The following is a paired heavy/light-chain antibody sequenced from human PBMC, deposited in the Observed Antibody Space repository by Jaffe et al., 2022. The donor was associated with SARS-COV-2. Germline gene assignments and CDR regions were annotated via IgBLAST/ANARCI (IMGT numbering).Light chain of an antibody. V-gene: IGKV2-28*01. CDR2: LGS. Sequence: DIVMTQSPLSLPVTPGEPASISCRSSQSLLHGNGFTYLDWYLQKPGQSPQLLIYLGSNRASGVPDRFSGSASGTELTLQISRVEAEDVGVYYCMQSLQIPWTFGQGTKVEIK. CDR3: MQSLQIPWT. CDR1: QSLLHGNGFTY. J-gene: IGKJ1*01.
Heavy chain of an antibody. Sequence: QVQLQESGPGLVKPSQTLSLTCIVSGGSISSGSYYWSWIRQHPGKGLEWIGYISYSGSTYYNPSLRSRVTISVEKSKNQFSLKLTSVTAADTAVYYCARVVEYYGSGSYTYYHYGMDVWGQGTTVTVSS. V-gene: IGHV4-31*03. D-gene: IGHD3-10*01. J-gene: IGHJ6*02. CDR1: GGSISSGSYY. CDR3: ARVVEYYGSGSYTYYHYGMDV. CDR2: ISYSGST.